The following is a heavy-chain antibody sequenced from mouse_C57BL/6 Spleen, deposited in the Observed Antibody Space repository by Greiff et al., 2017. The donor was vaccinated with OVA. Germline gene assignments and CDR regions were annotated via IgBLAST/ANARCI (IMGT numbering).Heavy chain of an antibody. CDR3: TGRYYGSSWVYFDY. J-gene: IGHJ2*01. Sequence: EVKLQESGGGLVQPGGSMKLSCVASGFTFSNYWMNWVRQSPEKGLEWVAQIRLKSDNYATHYAESVKGRFTISRDDSKSSVYLQMNNLRAEDTGIYYCTGRYYGSSWVYFDYWGQGTTLTVSS. D-gene: IGHD1-1*01. CDR2: IRLKSDNYAT. V-gene: IGHV6-3*01. CDR1: GFTFSNYW.